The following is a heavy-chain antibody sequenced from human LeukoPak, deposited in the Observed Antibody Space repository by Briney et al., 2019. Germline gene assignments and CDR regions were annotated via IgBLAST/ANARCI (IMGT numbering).Heavy chain of an antibody. CDR1: GGSISSYY. Sequence: SETLSLTCTVSGGSISSYYWSWIRQPPGKGLECIGYIYYSGSTNYNPSLKSRVTISVDTSKNQFSLNLSSVTAADTAVYYCARQSSSGWYSLFDHWGQGTLVTISS. CDR3: ARQSSSGWYSLFDH. V-gene: IGHV4-59*08. CDR2: IYYSGST. D-gene: IGHD6-19*01. J-gene: IGHJ4*02.